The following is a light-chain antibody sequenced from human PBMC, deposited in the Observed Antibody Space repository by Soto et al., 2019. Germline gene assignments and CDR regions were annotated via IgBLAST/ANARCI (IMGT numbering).Light chain of an antibody. J-gene: IGKJ1*01. CDR2: AAA. CDR1: QSISSW. V-gene: IGKV1-12*01. CDR3: QRANSFPRT. Sequence: DIQMTQSPSSVSASVGDRVTITCRASQSISSWLAWYQQKPGKAPKLLIYAAATLASGVPARFIGIGSGTHFTLTISSLQPEDFGTYYCQRANSFPRTFGQGTKLDFK.